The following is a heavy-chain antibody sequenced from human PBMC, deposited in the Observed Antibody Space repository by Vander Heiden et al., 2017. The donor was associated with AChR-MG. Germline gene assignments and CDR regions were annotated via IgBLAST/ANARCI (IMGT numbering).Heavy chain of an antibody. J-gene: IGHJ3*02. CDR3: ARGMSPTGTLFDI. D-gene: IGHD1-1*01. Sequence: QVQLVESGGGVVQPGRSLRLPCAASGFTFGSYAMHGVRQAPGKGLEWVAVISYDGSNKYYADSVKGRFTISRDNSKNTLYLQMNSLRAEDTAVYYCARGMSPTGTLFDIWGQGTMVTVSS. CDR2: ISYDGSNK. V-gene: IGHV3-30-3*01. CDR1: GFTFGSYA.